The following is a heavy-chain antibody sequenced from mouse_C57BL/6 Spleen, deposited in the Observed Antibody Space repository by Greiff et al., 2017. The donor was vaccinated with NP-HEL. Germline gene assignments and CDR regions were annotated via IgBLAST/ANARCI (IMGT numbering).Heavy chain of an antibody. D-gene: IGHD1-1*01. J-gene: IGHJ3*01. CDR3: ARSPYGTSLGFAY. V-gene: IGHV1-76*01. CDR2: IYPGSGNT. Sequence: QVQLQQSGAELVRPGASVKLSCKASGYTFTDYYINWVKQRPGQGLEWIARIYPGSGNTYYNEKFKGKATLTAEKSSSTAYMQLSSLTSEDSAVYFCARSPYGTSLGFAYWGQGTLVTVSA. CDR1: GYTFTDYY.